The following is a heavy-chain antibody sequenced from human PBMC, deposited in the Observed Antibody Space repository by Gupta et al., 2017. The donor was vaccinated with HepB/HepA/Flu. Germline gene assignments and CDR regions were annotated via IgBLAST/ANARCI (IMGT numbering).Heavy chain of an antibody. J-gene: IGHJ4*02. D-gene: IGHD4-23*01. CDR2: ISYDGSNK. V-gene: IGHV3-30*18. CDR3: ANEDYDGNSAAH. CDR1: GFTFSDFG. Sequence: QVQLVESGGGVVQPGRSLRLSCAASGFTFSDFGMHWVRQTPGKGLEWVAVISYDGSNKYYRDSVKGRFTISRDNSKNTVYLQMNSLRAEGTAMYYCANEDYDGNSAAHWGQGTLVTVSS.